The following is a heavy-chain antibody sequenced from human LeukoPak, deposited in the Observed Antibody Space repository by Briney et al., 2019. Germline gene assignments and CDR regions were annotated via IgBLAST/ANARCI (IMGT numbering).Heavy chain of an antibody. CDR1: GDSVSTNSAA. CDR3: ARGFGVAVAGPYYFDY. Sequence: SQTLSLTCALSGDSVSTNSAAGNWIRQSPSGALEWLGRTYYRSKWHNDYAVAGKSRITINADTANHQFSLQLTSVTPEDTAVYYCARGFGVAVAGPYYFDYWGQGTLVTVSS. CDR2: TYYRSKWHN. D-gene: IGHD6-19*01. V-gene: IGHV6-1*01. J-gene: IGHJ4*02.